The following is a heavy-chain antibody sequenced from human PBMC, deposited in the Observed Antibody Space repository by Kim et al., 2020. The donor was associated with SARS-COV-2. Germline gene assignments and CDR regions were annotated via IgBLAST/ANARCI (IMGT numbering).Heavy chain of an antibody. D-gene: IGHD3-10*01. J-gene: IGHJ4*02. Sequence: SETLSLTCTVSGGSISSGSYYWSWIRQPAGKGLEWIGRIYTSGSTNYNPSLKSRVTISVDTSKNQFSLKLSSVTAADTAVYYCARAHVGLMVRGVPVYYFDYWGQGTLVTVSS. V-gene: IGHV4-61*02. CDR1: GGSISSGSYY. CDR3: ARAHVGLMVRGVPVYYFDY. CDR2: IYTSGST.